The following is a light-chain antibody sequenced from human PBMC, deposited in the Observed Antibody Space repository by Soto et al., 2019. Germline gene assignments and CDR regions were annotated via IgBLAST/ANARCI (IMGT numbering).Light chain of an antibody. J-gene: IGKJ1*01. CDR3: QQSYSTPQT. CDR2: GAS. CDR1: QSVNSY. V-gene: IGKV1-39*01. Sequence: DIQMTQSPSSLSASVGDTVTITCRTSQSVNSYLNWYQQKPGKAPKFLIYGASSLQGGVPSRFSGSGSGTDFTLTISSLQPEDFATYYCQQSYSTPQTFGQGTKVEIK.